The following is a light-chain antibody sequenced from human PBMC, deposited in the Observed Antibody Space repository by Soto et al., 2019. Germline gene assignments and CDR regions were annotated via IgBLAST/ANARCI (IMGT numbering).Light chain of an antibody. CDR3: KSYAGSNTYV. J-gene: IGLJ1*01. CDR2: ENN. V-gene: IGLV1-44*01. CDR1: ASNIGRDP. Sequence: QSVLTQPPSASGAPGQRVTISCSGSASNIGRDPVNWYQQVPGTAPKLLIYENNHRPSGVPDRFSGSKSGTSASLVISGLQSEDEAEYFCKSYAGSNTYVFGSGTKV.